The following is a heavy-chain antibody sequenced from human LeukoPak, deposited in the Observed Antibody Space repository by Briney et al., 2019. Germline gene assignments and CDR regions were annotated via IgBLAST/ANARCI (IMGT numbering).Heavy chain of an antibody. CDR1: GDSISNGCCY. J-gene: IGHJ4*02. V-gene: IGHV4-39*07. D-gene: IGHD6-13*01. CDR2: IYYSGSA. CDR3: ARAKISGYSSSWPPLD. Sequence: SETLSLTCTVSGDSISNGCCYWGWIRQPPGKGLEWIGNIYYSGSAYYNPSLKSRVTISVDTSKNQFSLKLSSVTAADTAVYYCARAKISGYSSSWPPLDWGQGTLVTVSS.